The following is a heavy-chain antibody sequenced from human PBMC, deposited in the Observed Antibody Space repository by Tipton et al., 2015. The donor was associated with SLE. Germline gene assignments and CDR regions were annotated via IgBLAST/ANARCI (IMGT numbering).Heavy chain of an antibody. CDR2: INHSGST. V-gene: IGHV4-39*07. D-gene: IGHD5-24*01. CDR1: GGSISSSSYY. J-gene: IGHJ3*02. CDR3: ARDLYEMGAFDI. Sequence: TLSLTCTVSGGSISSSSYYWSWIRQPPGKGLEWIGEINHSGSTNFNPSLKSRVTISVDTSKNQFSLKLNSVTAADTAVYYCARDLYEMGAFDIWGQGTMVTVSS.